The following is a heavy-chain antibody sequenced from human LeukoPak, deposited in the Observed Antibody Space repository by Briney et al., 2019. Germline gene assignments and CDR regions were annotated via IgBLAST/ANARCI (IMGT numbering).Heavy chain of an antibody. CDR2: IYTSGST. Sequence: SETLSLTCTVYGGSFSDYYWSWIRQPPGKGLEWIGRIYTSGSTNYNPSLKSRVTMSVDTSKNQFSLKLSSVTAADTAVYYCARSLRYFDWLLSYWYFDLWGRGTLVTVSS. D-gene: IGHD3-9*01. CDR1: GGSFSDYY. V-gene: IGHV4-4*07. J-gene: IGHJ2*01. CDR3: ARSLRYFDWLLSYWYFDL.